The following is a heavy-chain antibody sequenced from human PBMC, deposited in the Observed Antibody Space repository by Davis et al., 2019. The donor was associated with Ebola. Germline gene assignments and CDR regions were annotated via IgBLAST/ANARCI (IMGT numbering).Heavy chain of an antibody. Sequence: ASVKVSCKASGYTFTSYGISWVRQAPGQGLEWMGWISTYKANTNYAQKLQGRVTMTTDTSTNTAYMELRSLRSDDTAVYFCARHVIPAAHYYYFYMDVWGKGTTVTVSS. V-gene: IGHV1-18*04. J-gene: IGHJ6*03. CDR2: ISTYKANT. D-gene: IGHD2-2*01. CDR1: GYTFTSYG. CDR3: ARHVIPAAHYYYFYMDV.